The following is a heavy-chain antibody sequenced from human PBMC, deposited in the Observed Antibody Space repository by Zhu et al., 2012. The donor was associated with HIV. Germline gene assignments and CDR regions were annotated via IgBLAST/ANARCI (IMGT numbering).Heavy chain of an antibody. D-gene: IGHD2-2*01. J-gene: IGHJ6*02. Sequence: EVQLLESGGGLVQPGESLRLSCAASGFSFSSYAMNWVRQAPGKGLEWVSAISPGADNTYYADSVKGRFTISRDNSKNTLYLQMDSLRAEDTALYYCAKVVKVAFYHYYGLDVWDQGP. CDR1: GFSFSSYA. V-gene: IGHV3-23*01. CDR2: ISPGADNT. CDR3: AKVVKVAFYHYYGLDV.